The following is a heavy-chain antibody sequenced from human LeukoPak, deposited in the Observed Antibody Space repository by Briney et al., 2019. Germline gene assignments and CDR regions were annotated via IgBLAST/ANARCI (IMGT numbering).Heavy chain of an antibody. Sequence: RWASVKVSCKASGYTFNTHDFNWVRQVTGQGLQWLGWMNPKSGSTGYAQKFQGRITMTRNTSTSTAYMELSSLRSEDTAVYYCARVAAAGTPDKYYYYYYMDVWGKGTTVTVSS. CDR3: ARVAAAGTPDKYYYYYYMDV. CDR1: GYTFNTHD. CDR2: MNPKSGST. J-gene: IGHJ6*03. V-gene: IGHV1-8*01. D-gene: IGHD6-13*01.